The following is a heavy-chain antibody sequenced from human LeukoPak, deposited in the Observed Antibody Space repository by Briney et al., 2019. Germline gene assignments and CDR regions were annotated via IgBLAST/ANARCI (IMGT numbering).Heavy chain of an antibody. Sequence: GGSLRLSCAASGFTFSNYAMNWARQAPGKGLEWVSVITSGGSTYYADSVKGRFTISRDNAKNTLYLQIGSLRADDTAVYYCTRMSREAPGLPDLWGQGTLVTVSS. J-gene: IGHJ5*02. D-gene: IGHD5-24*01. CDR2: ITSGGST. V-gene: IGHV3-23*01. CDR3: TRMSREAPGLPDL. CDR1: GFTFSNYA.